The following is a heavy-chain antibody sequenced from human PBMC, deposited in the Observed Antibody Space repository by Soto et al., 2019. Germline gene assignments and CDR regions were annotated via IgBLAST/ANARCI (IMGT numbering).Heavy chain of an antibody. CDR2: IYYSGST. CDR1: GGSISSYY. V-gene: IGHV4-59*08. CDR3: ARHLTYYYDSSGYYYFDY. D-gene: IGHD3-22*01. Sequence: SETLSLTCTVSGGSISSYYWSWIRQPPGKGLEWIGYIYYSGSTNYNPSLKSRVTISVDTSKNHFSLKLSSVTAADTAVYYCARHLTYYYDSSGYYYFDYWGQGTLVTVSS. J-gene: IGHJ4*02.